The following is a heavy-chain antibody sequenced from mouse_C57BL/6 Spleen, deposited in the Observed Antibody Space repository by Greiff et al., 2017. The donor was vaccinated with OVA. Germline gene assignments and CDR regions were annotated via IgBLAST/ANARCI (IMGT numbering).Heavy chain of an antibody. D-gene: IGHD1-1*02. Sequence: EVQLVESGGGLVKPGGSLKLSCAASGFTFSDYGMHWVRQAPEKGLEWVANISSGSSTIYYADTVKGRFTISRDNAKNTVYLQMTSLKSEDTDMDYCARAGYGSGYGYFDYWGQGTTLTVSS. CDR3: ARAGYGSGYGYFDY. CDR1: GFTFSDYG. V-gene: IGHV5-17*01. CDR2: ISSGSSTI. J-gene: IGHJ2*01.